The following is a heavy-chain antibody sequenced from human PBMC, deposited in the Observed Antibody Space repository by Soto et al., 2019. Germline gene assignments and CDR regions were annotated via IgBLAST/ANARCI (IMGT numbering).Heavy chain of an antibody. CDR3: ASATGWEPQSVWGY. Sequence: QVQLVESGGGVVQPGRSLRLSCVVSGITFRTYAMHWVRQAPGKGLEWVAVTSDDGTEKYYADSVRGRFTISRDNSKNTLYLQMNHLRAEDTAVYFCASATGWEPQSVWGYWGRGTLVTVSS. J-gene: IGHJ4*02. D-gene: IGHD1-26*01. CDR1: GITFRTYA. CDR2: TSDDGTEK. V-gene: IGHV3-30-3*01.